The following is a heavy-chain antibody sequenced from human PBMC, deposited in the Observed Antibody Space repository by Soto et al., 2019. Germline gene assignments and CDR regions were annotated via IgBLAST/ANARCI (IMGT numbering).Heavy chain of an antibody. CDR1: GFTFSAYA. D-gene: IGHD6-19*01. J-gene: IGHJ5*02. Sequence: EVQLLESGGGLVQPGGSLRLSCAASGFTFSAYAMSWVRQAPGKGLEWVSSIHGVGGGTFYADSVKGRFTISRANSRNTLFLQMNSLIAYDTSVYHCARDAVTENGQWDWFGPWGQGTL. V-gene: IGHV3-23*01. CDR2: IHGVGGGT. CDR3: ARDAVTENGQWDWFGP.